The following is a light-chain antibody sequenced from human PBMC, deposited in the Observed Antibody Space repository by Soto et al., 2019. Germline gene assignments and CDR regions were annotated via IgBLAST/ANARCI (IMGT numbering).Light chain of an antibody. Sequence: QSALTQPASVSGSPGQSITISCTGTSSDVGGYNSVSWYQQHPGKVPKLMIYDVSSRPSGVSNRFSGSKSGNTASLTISGLQAEYEADYYCCSYTSGSTLYVFGTGTKLTVL. CDR3: CSYTSGSTLYV. CDR1: SSDVGGYNS. V-gene: IGLV2-14*01. CDR2: DVS. J-gene: IGLJ1*01.